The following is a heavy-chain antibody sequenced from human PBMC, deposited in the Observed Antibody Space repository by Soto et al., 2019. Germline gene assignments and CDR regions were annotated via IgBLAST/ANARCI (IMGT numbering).Heavy chain of an antibody. CDR2: IRAKASGGTT. Sequence: PGGSLRLSCAASGFTFADYAMSWVRQAPGRGLEWVGFIRAKASGGTTEYAASVKGRFTISRDDSKSIAYLQMNSLKTEDTAVYHCTRDQPITPWGQGTMVTVSS. V-gene: IGHV3-49*04. D-gene: IGHD3-10*01. CDR1: GFTFADYA. CDR3: TRDQPITP. J-gene: IGHJ3*01.